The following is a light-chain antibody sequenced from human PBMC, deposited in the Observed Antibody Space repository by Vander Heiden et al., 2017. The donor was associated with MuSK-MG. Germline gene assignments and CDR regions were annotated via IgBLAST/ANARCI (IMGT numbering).Light chain of an antibody. V-gene: IGKV1-33*01. Sequence: DIQMTQSPSSLSASVGDRVTITCQASQDISSYLNWYQQKPGKAPKLLIYDASNLERGVPSRFSGSGSGTDFTFTIRSLQPEDIATYYCQHTYTFGQGTKVRIK. J-gene: IGKJ2*01. CDR2: DAS. CDR1: QDISSY. CDR3: QHTYT.